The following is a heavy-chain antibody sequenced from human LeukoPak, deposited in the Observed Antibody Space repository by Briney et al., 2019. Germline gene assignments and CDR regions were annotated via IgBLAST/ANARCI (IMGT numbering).Heavy chain of an antibody. J-gene: IGHJ4*02. V-gene: IGHV4-30-2*01. CDR1: GGPISSGGYS. CDR2: IYHSGST. D-gene: IGHD3-22*01. Sequence: SQTLSLTCAVSGGPISSGGYSWSWIRQPPGKGLEWIGYIYHSGSTYYNPSLKSRVTISVDRSKNQFSLKLSSVTAADTAVYYCARAAYYYDSSGYYTISNFDYWGQGTLVTVSS. CDR3: ARAAYYYDSSGYYTISNFDY.